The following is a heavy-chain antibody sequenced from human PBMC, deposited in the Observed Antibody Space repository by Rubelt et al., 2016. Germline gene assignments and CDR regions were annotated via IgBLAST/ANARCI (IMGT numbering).Heavy chain of an antibody. V-gene: IGHV4-59*08. Sequence: QVQLQESGPGLVKPSETLSLTCTVSGGSINSYYWSWIRQPPGQGLEWIGHIYYSGSTNYNPSRKSGVTISVDTSKNQFSLKLNSVTAADTAVYYCARSGKQWDALDYWGQGTLVTVSS. CDR2: IYYSGST. J-gene: IGHJ4*02. D-gene: IGHD6-19*01. CDR3: ARSGKQWDALDY. CDR1: GGSINSYY.